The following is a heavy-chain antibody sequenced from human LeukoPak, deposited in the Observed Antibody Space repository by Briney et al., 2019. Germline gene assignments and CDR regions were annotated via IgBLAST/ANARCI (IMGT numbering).Heavy chain of an antibody. J-gene: IGHJ4*02. V-gene: IGHV3-21*01. Sequence: GGSLRLSCAASGFTFSSYSMNWVRQAPGKGLEWASSISSSSSYIYYADSVKGRFTISRDNAKNSLYLQMNSLRAEDTAVYYCATQKDIVVVPGIDYWGQGTLVTVSS. CDR1: GFTFSSYS. CDR2: ISSSSSYI. CDR3: ATQKDIVVVPGIDY. D-gene: IGHD2-2*01.